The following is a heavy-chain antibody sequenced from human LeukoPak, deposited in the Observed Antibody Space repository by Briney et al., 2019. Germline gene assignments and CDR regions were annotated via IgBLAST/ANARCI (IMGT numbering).Heavy chain of an antibody. J-gene: IGHJ4*02. CDR1: GFTSNY. V-gene: IGHV3-53*01. CDR2: IYTDGTT. CDR3: PSDGYNYFEF. D-gene: IGHD5-24*01. Sequence: GGSLRLSGAASGFTSNYMSWVRQAPGKGLEWISLIYTDGTTTFYADSEKGRFALSRDNSKNTFYLQMNGLRPEDTAVYYCPSDGYNYFEFWGQGTLVIVSS.